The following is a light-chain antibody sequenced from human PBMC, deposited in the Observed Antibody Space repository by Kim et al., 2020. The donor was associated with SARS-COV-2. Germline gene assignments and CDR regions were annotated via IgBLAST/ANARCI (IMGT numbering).Light chain of an antibody. J-gene: IGKJ2*01. CDR2: LAS. Sequence: SASVGDRFTITCRASPTISTWLAWYQQKPGKAPKLLLYLASTLESGVPSRFSGSGSGTEFTLTIDSLQPDDFATYYCQHYIRFPYTFGQGTKLEI. CDR1: PTISTW. CDR3: QHYIRFPYT. V-gene: IGKV1-5*03.